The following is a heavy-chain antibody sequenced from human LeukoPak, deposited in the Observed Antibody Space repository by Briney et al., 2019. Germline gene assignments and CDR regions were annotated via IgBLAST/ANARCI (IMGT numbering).Heavy chain of an antibody. J-gene: IGHJ4*02. D-gene: IGHD3-9*01. CDR3: TALTGYYAPSDY. CDR1: GFTFSNAW. V-gene: IGHV3-15*01. CDR2: IKSKTDGGTT. Sequence: GGSLRLSCAASGFTFSNAWMSCVRQAPGKGLEWVGRIKSKTDGGTTDYAAPVKGRFTISRDDSKNTLYLQMNSLKTEDTAVYYCTALTGYYAPSDYWGQGTLVTVSS.